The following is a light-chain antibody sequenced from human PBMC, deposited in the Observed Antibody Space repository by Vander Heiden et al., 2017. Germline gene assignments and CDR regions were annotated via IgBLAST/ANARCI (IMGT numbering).Light chain of an antibody. CDR2: DNN. CDR1: SSNIGSTY. V-gene: IGLV1-51*01. Sequence: QSVLPQPPPVSAAPGQKVTISCSGSSSNIGSTYVSWYQQLPGTAPKLLIYDNNKRPSGIPDRFSGSKSGTSATLGITGVQTGDEADYYCGTWDTSLSVVVFGGGTKLTVL. J-gene: IGLJ2*01. CDR3: GTWDTSLSVVV.